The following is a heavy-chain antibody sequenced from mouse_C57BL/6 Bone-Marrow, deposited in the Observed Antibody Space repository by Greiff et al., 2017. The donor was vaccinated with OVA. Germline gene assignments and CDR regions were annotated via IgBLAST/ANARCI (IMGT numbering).Heavy chain of an antibody. CDR1: GYTFTSYW. Sequence: QVHVKQPGAELVKPGASVKMSCKASGYTFTSYWITWVKQRPGQGLEWIGDIYPGSGSTNYNEKFKSKATLTVDTSSSTAYMQLSSLTSEDSAVYYCASGDTGSSFAYWGQGTLVTVSA. D-gene: IGHD4-1*01. CDR3: ASGDTGSSFAY. J-gene: IGHJ3*01. V-gene: IGHV1-55*01. CDR2: IYPGSGST.